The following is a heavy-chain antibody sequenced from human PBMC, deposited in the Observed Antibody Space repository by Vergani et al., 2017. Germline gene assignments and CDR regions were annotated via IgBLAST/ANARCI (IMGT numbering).Heavy chain of an antibody. CDR3: ARGRGQLVQYYYYMDV. D-gene: IGHD6-6*01. Sequence: QVQLQQWGAGLLKPSETLSLTCAVYGGSFSGYYWSWIRQPPGKGLEWIGENNHSGSTNYNPSLKSRVTISVDTSKNQFSLKLSSVTAADTAVYYCARGRGQLVQYYYYMDVWGKGTTVTVSS. CDR1: GGSFSGYY. V-gene: IGHV4-34*01. J-gene: IGHJ6*03. CDR2: NNHSGST.